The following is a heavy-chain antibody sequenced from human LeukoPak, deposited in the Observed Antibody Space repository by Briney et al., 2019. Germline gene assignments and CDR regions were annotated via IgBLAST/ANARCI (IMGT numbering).Heavy chain of an antibody. J-gene: IGHJ4*02. CDR2: IKQDGSEK. V-gene: IGHV3-7*01. CDR3: ARERMVAATNYFDY. Sequence: GGSLRLSCAASGFTFSSYWMSWVRQAPGKGLEWVANIKQDGSEKYYVDSVKGRFTISRDNAKNSLYLQMNSLRAEDTAVYYCARERMVAATNYFDYWGQGTLVTVSS. CDR1: GFTFSSYW. D-gene: IGHD2-15*01.